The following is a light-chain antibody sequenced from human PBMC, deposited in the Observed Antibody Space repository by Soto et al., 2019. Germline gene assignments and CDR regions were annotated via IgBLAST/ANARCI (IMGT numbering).Light chain of an antibody. Sequence: EIVLTQSPATLSLSPGERATLSCRASQSVSSYLAWYQQKPGQAPRLLIYDASNRATGIPARFSGSGSGTDFTLTISSLEPEDFAVXYCQQRSNWPRTFGQGTKLEIK. V-gene: IGKV3-11*01. CDR1: QSVSSY. CDR3: QQRSNWPRT. J-gene: IGKJ2*01. CDR2: DAS.